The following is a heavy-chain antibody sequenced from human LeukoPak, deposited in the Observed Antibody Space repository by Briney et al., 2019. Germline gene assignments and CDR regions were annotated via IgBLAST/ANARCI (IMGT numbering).Heavy chain of an antibody. CDR3: ARDLVIYDSSGYYYFDY. V-gene: IGHV3-21*01. CDR2: ISSSSGYI. CDR1: GFTFSSYS. J-gene: IGHJ4*02. D-gene: IGHD3-22*01. Sequence: GGSLRLSCAASGFTFSSYSMNWVRQAPGKGLEWVSSISSSSGYIYYADSVKGRFTISRDNAKNSLYLQMNSLRAEDTAVYYCARDLVIYDSSGYYYFDYWGQGTLVTVSS.